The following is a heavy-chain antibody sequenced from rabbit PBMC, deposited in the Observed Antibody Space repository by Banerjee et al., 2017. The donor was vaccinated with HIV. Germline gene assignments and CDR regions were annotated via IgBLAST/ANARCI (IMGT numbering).Heavy chain of an antibody. V-gene: IGHV1S40*01. CDR3: ARRGAAGYAGYGYADL. Sequence: QSLEEAGGDLVKPGASLTLTCTASGFSFSSTYYMCWVRQAPGKGLEWIACIYAGSSGSTDYASWAKGRFTISKASSTTVTLQMTSLTAADTATYFCARRGAAGYAGYGYADLWGPGTLVTVS. CDR1: GFSFSSTYY. D-gene: IGHD6-1*01. J-gene: IGHJ4*01. CDR2: IYAGSSGST.